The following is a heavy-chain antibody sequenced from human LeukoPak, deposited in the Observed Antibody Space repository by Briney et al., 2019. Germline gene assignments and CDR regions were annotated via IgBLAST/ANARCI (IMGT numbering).Heavy chain of an antibody. CDR3: ARAQGSSSGWWGS. CDR2: IYYSGST. CDR1: GGSISSSSYY. J-gene: IGHJ5*02. Sequence: KASETLSLTCTVSGGSISSSSYYWGWIRQPPGKGLEWIGSIYYSGSTYYNPSLKSRVTISVDTSKNQFSLKLSSVTPEDTAVYFCARAQGSSSGWWGSWGQGTLVTVSS. D-gene: IGHD6-19*01. V-gene: IGHV4-39*01.